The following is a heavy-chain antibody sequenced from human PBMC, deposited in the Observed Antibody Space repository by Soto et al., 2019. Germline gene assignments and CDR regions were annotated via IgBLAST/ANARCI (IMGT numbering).Heavy chain of an antibody. CDR3: VRDQQMGRLDP. V-gene: IGHV4-59*01. CDR1: GGSFSSYY. D-gene: IGHD3-16*01. CDR2: VYYTGTT. Sequence: ETLSLTCSVSGGSFSSYYWTWIRQPPGKEMEWIGYVYYTGTTTYNPSLKSRVTISLDMPNNQFSLKLTSMTAADTAVYFCVRDQQMGRLDPWGQGTPVTVSS. J-gene: IGHJ5*02.